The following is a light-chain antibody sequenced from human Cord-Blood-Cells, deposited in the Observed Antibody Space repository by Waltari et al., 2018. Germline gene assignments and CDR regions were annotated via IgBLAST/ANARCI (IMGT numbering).Light chain of an antibody. J-gene: IGLJ3*02. Sequence: QSALTQPASVSGSPGQSITTSCTETSSDVGGYNYVSWYQQHPGKAPKLMIDDVSNRPAGVSNSFSGSNSGNTASLTISGLQAEDEADYYCSSYTSSSTLVFGGGTKLTVL. CDR3: SSYTSSSTLV. V-gene: IGLV2-14*03. CDR2: DVS. CDR1: SSDVGGYNY.